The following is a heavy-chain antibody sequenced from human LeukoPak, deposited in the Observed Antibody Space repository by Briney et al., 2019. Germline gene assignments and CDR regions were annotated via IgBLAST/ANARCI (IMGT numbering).Heavy chain of an antibody. V-gene: IGHV4-30-4*01. Sequence: PSETLSLTCTVSGGSISSGDYYWSWIRQPPGKVLEWIGYIYYSGSTYYNPSLKSRVTISVDTSKNQFSLKLSSVTAADTAVYYCAREKDYYHSSGYGRSFDYWGQGTLVTVSS. CDR3: AREKDYYHSSGYGRSFDY. CDR1: GGSISSGDYY. J-gene: IGHJ4*02. CDR2: IYYSGST. D-gene: IGHD3-22*01.